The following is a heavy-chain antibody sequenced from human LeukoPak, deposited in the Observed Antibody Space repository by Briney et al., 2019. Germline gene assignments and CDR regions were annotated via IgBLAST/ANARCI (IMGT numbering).Heavy chain of an antibody. J-gene: IGHJ4*02. D-gene: IGHD2-21*02. CDR3: AAAIHCGGDCYHDY. V-gene: IGHV1-58*02. CDR1: GFTFTSSA. CDR2: IVVGSGNT. Sequence: ASVKVSCKASGFTFTSSAMQWMRQARGQRLEWIGWIVVGSGNTNYAQKFQERVTITRDMSTSTAYMELSSLRSEDTAVYYCAAAIHCGGDCYHDYWGQGTLVTVSS.